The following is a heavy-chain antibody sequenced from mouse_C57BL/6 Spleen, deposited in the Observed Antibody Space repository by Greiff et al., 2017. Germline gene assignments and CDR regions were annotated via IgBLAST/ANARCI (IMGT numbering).Heavy chain of an antibody. CDR1: GYSFTGYF. J-gene: IGHJ3*01. CDR3: ARVNDYDAWFAY. D-gene: IGHD2-4*01. CDR2: INPYNGDT. Sequence: EVQLQQSGPELVQPGDSVKISCKASGYSFTGYFMNWVMQSHGKSLEWIGRINPYNGDTFYNQKFKGKATLTVDKSSSTAHMELRSLTSEDSAVYYCARVNDYDAWFAYWGQGTLVTVSA. V-gene: IGHV1-20*01.